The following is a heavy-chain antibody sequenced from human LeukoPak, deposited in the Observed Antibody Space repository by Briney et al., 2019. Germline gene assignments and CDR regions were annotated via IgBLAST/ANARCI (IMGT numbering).Heavy chain of an antibody. CDR3: ARPELLVLVDGAFDI. V-gene: IGHV1-18*01. CDR2: ISAYNGNT. CDR1: GYTFTSYG. Sequence: ASVKVSCKASGYTFTSYGISWVRQAPGQGLEWMGWISAYNGNTNYAQKLQGRVTMTTDTSTSIAYMELRSLRSDDTAVYYCARPELLVLVDGAFDIWGQRTMVTVSS. J-gene: IGHJ3*02. D-gene: IGHD1-14*01.